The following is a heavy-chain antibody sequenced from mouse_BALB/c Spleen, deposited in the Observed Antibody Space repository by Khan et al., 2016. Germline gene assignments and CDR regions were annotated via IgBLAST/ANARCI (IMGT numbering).Heavy chain of an antibody. J-gene: IGHJ3*01. CDR2: INTNTGEP. D-gene: IGHD1-1*01. CDR1: GYTFTNYG. V-gene: IGHV9-3*02. CDR3: GEDYYGGNGFAY. Sequence: QIQLVQSGPELKKPGETVKISCKASGYTFTNYGMNWVKQAPGKGLKWMGWINTNTGEPTYAEEFKGRFAFSLETSASTAYLQINNLTNEDAATYFGGEDYYGGNGFAYWGQGTLVTVSA.